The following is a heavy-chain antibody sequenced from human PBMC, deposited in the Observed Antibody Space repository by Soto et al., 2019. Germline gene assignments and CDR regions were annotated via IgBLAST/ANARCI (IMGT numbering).Heavy chain of an antibody. CDR3: ASQSTKNWFDP. CDR1: GGSISSSNW. D-gene: IGHD5-12*01. V-gene: IGHV4-4*02. Sequence: SETLSLTCAVSGGSISSSNWWSWVPQPPGKGLEWIGEIYHSGSTNYNPSLKSRVTISVDKSKNQFSLKLSSVTAADTAVYYCASQSTKNWFDPWGQGTLVTVSS. CDR2: IYHSGST. J-gene: IGHJ5*02.